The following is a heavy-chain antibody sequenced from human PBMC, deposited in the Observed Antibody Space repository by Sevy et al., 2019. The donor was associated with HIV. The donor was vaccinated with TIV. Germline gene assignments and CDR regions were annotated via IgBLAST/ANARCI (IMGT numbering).Heavy chain of an antibody. D-gene: IGHD6-19*01. CDR1: GGSISSRNY. V-gene: IGHV4-4*02. Sequence: SETLSLTCAVSGGSISSRNYWTWVRQPPGKGLEWIGEISHSGSTNYNPSLKSRVTISVDKSENQFSLLLSSVTAADTAVYFCARLMAGTDWGQGTLVTVSS. CDR2: ISHSGST. CDR3: ARLMAGTD. J-gene: IGHJ4*02.